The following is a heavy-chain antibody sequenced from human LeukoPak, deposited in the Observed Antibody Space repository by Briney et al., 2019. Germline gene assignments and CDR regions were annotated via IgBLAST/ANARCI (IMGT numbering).Heavy chain of an antibody. CDR3: AKVETYYDFWSGYSPYYFDY. J-gene: IGHJ4*02. V-gene: IGHV3-23*01. CDR1: GFTFSSYA. CDR2: ISGSGGST. D-gene: IGHD3-3*01. Sequence: GGSLRLSCAASGFTFSSYAMSWVRQAPGKGLEWVSAISGSGGSTYYADSVKGRFTISRDNSKNTLYLQMNSLRAEDTAVYYCAKVETYYDFWSGYSPYYFDYWGQGTLVTVSS.